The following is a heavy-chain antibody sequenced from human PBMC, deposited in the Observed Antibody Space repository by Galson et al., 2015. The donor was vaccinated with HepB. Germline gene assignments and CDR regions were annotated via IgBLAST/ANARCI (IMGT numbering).Heavy chain of an antibody. CDR1: GGTFSSYA. CDR2: IIPILGIA. V-gene: IGHV1-69*10. CDR3: ARDRRAARPSYYMDV. Sequence: SVKVSCKASGGTFSSYAISWVRQAPGQGLEWMGGIIPILGIANYAQKFQGRVTITADKSTSTAYMELSSLRSEDTAVYYCARDRRAARPSYYMDVWGKGTTVTVSS. D-gene: IGHD6-6*01. J-gene: IGHJ6*03.